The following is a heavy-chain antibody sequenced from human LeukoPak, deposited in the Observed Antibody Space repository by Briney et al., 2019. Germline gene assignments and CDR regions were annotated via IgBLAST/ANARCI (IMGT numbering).Heavy chain of an antibody. CDR1: GGSFSGYY. Sequence: SETLSLTCAVYGGSFSGYYWSWIRQPPGKGLEWIGEINHSGSTNYNPSLKSRVTISVDTSKNQFSLKLSSVTAADTAVYYCAVQGFGGVIVATFDYWGQGTLVTVSS. CDR3: AVQGFGGVIVATFDY. D-gene: IGHD3-16*02. V-gene: IGHV4-34*01. CDR2: INHSGST. J-gene: IGHJ4*02.